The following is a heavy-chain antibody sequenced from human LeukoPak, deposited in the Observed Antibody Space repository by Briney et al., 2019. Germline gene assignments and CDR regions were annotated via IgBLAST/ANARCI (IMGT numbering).Heavy chain of an antibody. CDR2: IYYSGSS. V-gene: IGHV4-39*01. D-gene: IGHD5-24*01. J-gene: IGHJ4*02. CDR1: GGPISSSY. Sequence: SETLSLTCTVSGGPISSSYWGWIRQPPGKGLEWIGSIYYSGSSFDNPALKSRVTISVDTSKNQFSLKLSSVTAADTAVYYCARHRSGWLQSSFDYWGQGTLVTVSS. CDR3: ARHRSGWLQSSFDY.